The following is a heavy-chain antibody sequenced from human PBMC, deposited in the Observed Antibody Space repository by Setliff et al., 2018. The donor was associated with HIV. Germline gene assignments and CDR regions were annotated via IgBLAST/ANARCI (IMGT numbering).Heavy chain of an antibody. CDR2: ISAYNGNV. V-gene: IGHV1-18*01. CDR3: ARSSSGDY. Sequence: ASVKVSCKASGYIFNNYGISWVRHAPGQGLEWMGWISAYNGNVKFAQTVQGRLTMTTDTSTNTAYMELGSLTSDDTAVYYCARSSSGDYWGQGTRVTVSS. CDR1: GYIFNNYG. J-gene: IGHJ4*02. D-gene: IGHD3-10*01.